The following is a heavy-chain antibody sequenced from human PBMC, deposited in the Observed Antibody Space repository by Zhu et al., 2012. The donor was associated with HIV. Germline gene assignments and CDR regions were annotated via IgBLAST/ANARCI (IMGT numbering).Heavy chain of an antibody. Sequence: QVQLQESGPGLVKPSQTLSLTCTVSGGSISSGDYYWSWIRQPPGKGLESIGYIYYSGSTYYNPSLKSRVAISLDTSKNQFSLKLSSVTAADTAVYYCARGSIAVYFDYWGQGTLVTVSS. CDR3: ARGSIAVYFDY. D-gene: IGHD6-6*01. J-gene: IGHJ4*02. CDR1: GGSISSGDYY. V-gene: IGHV4-30-4*08. CDR2: IYYSGST.